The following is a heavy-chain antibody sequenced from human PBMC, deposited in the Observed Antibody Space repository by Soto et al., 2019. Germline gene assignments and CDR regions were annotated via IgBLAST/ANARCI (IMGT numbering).Heavy chain of an antibody. D-gene: IGHD2-15*01. Sequence: EVQLVESGGGLVKPGESLRLSCAASGFTFSSYSMNWVRQAPGKGLEWVSSISSSSSYIYYADSVKGRFTISRDNAKNSLYLQMNSLRAEDTALYYCARDQSVGYCSGGSCYSRHFQHWGQDTLVTVSS. CDR3: ARDQSVGYCSGGSCYSRHFQH. J-gene: IGHJ1*01. CDR2: ISSSSSYI. V-gene: IGHV3-21*01. CDR1: GFTFSSYS.